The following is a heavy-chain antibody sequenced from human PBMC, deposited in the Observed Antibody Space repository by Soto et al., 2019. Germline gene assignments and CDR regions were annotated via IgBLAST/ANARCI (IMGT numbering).Heavy chain of an antibody. J-gene: IGHJ4*02. CDR2: ISSNTQYI. V-gene: IGHV3-21*01. D-gene: IGHD1-26*01. Sequence: EVHLVESGGGLVKPGGSLRLSCAASGFAFSSFNMNWVRQAPGKGLEWVSSISSNTQYIYYADSMKGRFTISRDNSKDSLYLQMNSLRAEDTAVYYCARGYSGPYYGSFDIWGQGTLVTVSS. CDR1: GFAFSSFN. CDR3: ARGYSGPYYGSFDI.